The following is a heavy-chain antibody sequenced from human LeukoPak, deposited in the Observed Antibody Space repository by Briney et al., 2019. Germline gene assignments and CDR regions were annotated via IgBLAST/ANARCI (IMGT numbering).Heavy chain of an antibody. J-gene: IGHJ4*02. D-gene: IGHD6-13*01. Sequence: ASVKVSCKASGGTFSNYAISWVRQAPGQGLEWMGRIIPIFGISNYAQKFQGRVTITADKSTSIAYMELSSLRSDDTAVYYCARGGSSSWYYPAQNYYFDYWGQGTLVTVSS. CDR3: ARGGSSSWYYPAQNYYFDY. CDR2: IIPIFGIS. V-gene: IGHV1-69*04. CDR1: GGTFSNYA.